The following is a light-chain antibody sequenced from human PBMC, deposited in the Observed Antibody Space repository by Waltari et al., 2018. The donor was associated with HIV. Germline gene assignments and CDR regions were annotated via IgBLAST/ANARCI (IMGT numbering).Light chain of an antibody. CDR3: QTWDSNTVV. CDR1: KLGDRY. CDR2: QHN. J-gene: IGLJ1*01. V-gene: IGLV3-1*01. Sequence: SFEVTQSPSVSVSPGQSATITCSGAKLGDRYASWYQQKPGQCPLLVIYQHNKRPSGIPDLFSGSNSGNTATLTISGTQPMDEADYFCQTWDSNTVVFGTGTKVTVL.